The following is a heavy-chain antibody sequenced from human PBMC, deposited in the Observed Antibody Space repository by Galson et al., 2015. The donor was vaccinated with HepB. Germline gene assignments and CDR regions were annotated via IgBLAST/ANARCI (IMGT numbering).Heavy chain of an antibody. CDR3: ARGPYYDFWSGYSPFDY. J-gene: IGHJ4*02. V-gene: IGHV3-74*01. CDR1: GFTFSSYW. D-gene: IGHD3-3*01. CDR2: INSDGSST. Sequence: SLRLSCAASGFTFSSYWMHWVCQAPGKGLVWVSRINSDGSSTSYADSVKGRFTISRDNAKNTLYLQMNSLRAEDTAVYYCARGPYYDFWSGYSPFDYWGQGTLVTVSS.